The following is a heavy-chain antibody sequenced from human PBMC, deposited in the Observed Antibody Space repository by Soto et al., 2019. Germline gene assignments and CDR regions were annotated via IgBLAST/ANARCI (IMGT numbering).Heavy chain of an antibody. CDR1: GGTFSSYA. J-gene: IGHJ6*02. D-gene: IGHD6-13*01. V-gene: IGHV1-69*13. CDR3: ARDRGGSSWDYYYYGMDV. Sequence: AASVKASCKASGGTFSSYAISWVRKAHGQGLEWMGGIIPIFGTANYAQKFQGRVTITADESTSTAYMELSSLRSEDTAVYYCARDRGGSSWDYYYYGMDVWGQGTTVTVSS. CDR2: IIPIFGTA.